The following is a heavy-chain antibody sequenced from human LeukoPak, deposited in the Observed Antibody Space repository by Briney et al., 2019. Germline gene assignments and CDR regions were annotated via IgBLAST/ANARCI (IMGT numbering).Heavy chain of an antibody. V-gene: IGHV3-7*05. CDR2: IKEDGDEK. J-gene: IGHJ4*02. CDR1: GFRFSVYW. Sequence: GGSLILSCAASGFRFSVYWMTWVRQAPGKGLEWVANIKEDGDEKYYVDSVRGRFTISRDNAQNSLFLEMNSLRADDTAVYYCAGYGKSKLDYWGQGTLVTVSS. D-gene: IGHD1-1*01. CDR3: AGYGKSKLDY.